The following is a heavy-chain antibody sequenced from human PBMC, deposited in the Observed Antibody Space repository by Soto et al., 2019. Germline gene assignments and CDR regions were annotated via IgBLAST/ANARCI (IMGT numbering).Heavy chain of an antibody. V-gene: IGHV4-61*01. Sequence: QVQLQESGPGLVKPSETLSLTCTVSGGSVSSGSYYWSWIRQPPGKGLEGIGYIYYSGSTTYNPPLTSRVTISVDTSKNQFSLTLSSVTAADTAVYYCARDHPSGSYSYWGQGTLVTVSS. CDR2: IYYSGST. CDR3: ARDHPSGSYSY. CDR1: GGSVSSGSYY. D-gene: IGHD1-26*01. J-gene: IGHJ4*02.